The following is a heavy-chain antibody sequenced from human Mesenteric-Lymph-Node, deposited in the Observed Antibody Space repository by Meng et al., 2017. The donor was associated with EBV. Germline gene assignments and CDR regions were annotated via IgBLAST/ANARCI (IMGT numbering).Heavy chain of an antibody. Sequence: PHVTESGPGLVKRSGTLSLTCTFSGDSISSSIYYWGWIRQPPGKGLEWIGSMSYSGTIYYNPSLRSRVTISADASKNQFSLRLSSVTAADTAVYYCARDFIGVPGNFDYWSQGTLVTVSS. CDR2: MSYSGTI. CDR1: GDSISSSIYY. V-gene: IGHV4-39*07. CDR3: ARDFIGVPGNFDY. D-gene: IGHD6-19*01. J-gene: IGHJ4*02.